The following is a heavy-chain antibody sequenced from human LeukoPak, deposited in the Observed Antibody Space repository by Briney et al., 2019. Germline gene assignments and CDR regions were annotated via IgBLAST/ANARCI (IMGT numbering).Heavy chain of an antibody. CDR2: IYYSGTT. D-gene: IGHD2-15*01. CDR1: GGSISSGDDY. J-gene: IGHJ4*02. CDR3: ARLVGYYSRGSCYHFDY. V-gene: IGHV4-30-4*01. Sequence: SQTLPLTCTVSGGSISSGDDYWSWIRQPPGKGLEWIGYIYYSGTTYYNPSLKSRASISVDTSKNQFSLKLSSVTAADTALYFCARLVGYYSRGSCYHFDYWGQGSLVTVSS.